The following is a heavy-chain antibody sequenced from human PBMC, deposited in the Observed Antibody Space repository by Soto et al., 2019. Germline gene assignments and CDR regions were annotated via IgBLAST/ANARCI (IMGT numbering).Heavy chain of an antibody. CDR1: GFTVSHKY. V-gene: IGHV3-53*01. D-gene: IGHD1-26*01. CDR2: IYSDGRT. Sequence: LRLSCAASGFTVSHKYMSWVRQAPGKGLEWVSAIYSDGRTYYADSVKGRFSISRDISKDTVYLQMDSLGSEDTAIYYCARDCCSGNHFAHWGQGTLVTVSS. J-gene: IGHJ4*02. CDR3: ARDCCSGNHFAH.